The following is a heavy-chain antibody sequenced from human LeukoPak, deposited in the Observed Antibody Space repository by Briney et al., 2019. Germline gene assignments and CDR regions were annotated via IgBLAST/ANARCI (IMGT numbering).Heavy chain of an antibody. CDR3: ARYCSGGSCYSFDAFDI. D-gene: IGHD2-15*01. V-gene: IGHV4-4*07. Sequence: SETLSLTCTVSGGSISSYYWSWIRQPAGKGLEWIGRIYTSGSTNYNPSLKSRVTMSVDTSKNQFSLKLSSVTAADTAVYYCARYCSGGSCYSFDAFDIWGQGTMVTVSS. CDR2: IYTSGST. J-gene: IGHJ3*02. CDR1: GGSISSYY.